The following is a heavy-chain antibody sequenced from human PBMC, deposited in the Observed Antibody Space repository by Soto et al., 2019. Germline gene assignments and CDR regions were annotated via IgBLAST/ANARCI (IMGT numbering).Heavy chain of an antibody. CDR1: GVTFSSYA. J-gene: IGHJ6*02. Sequence: QVQLVQSGAEVKKPGSSVKVSCKASGVTFSSYAISWVRQAPGQGLEWMGGIIPIFGTANYAQKFQGRVTITADESTSTAYMELSSLRSEDTAVYYCARPYGDYVLYYYGMDVWGQGTTVTVSS. V-gene: IGHV1-69*01. CDR2: IIPIFGTA. D-gene: IGHD4-17*01. CDR3: ARPYGDYVLYYYGMDV.